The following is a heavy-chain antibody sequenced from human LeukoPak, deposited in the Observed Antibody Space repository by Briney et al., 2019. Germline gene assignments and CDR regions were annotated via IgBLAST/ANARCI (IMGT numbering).Heavy chain of an antibody. V-gene: IGHV3-11*01. CDR1: GFTFSDYY. D-gene: IGHD3-22*01. CDR2: ISSSGSTI. J-gene: IGHJ3*02. CDR3: APRGGGNTSGYAFDI. Sequence: GGSLRLSCAASGFTFSDYYMSWIRQAPGKGLEWVSYISSSGSTIYYADSVKGQFTISRDNAKNSLYLQINSLRAEDTAVYYCAPRGGGNTSGYAFDIWGQGTVVTVSS.